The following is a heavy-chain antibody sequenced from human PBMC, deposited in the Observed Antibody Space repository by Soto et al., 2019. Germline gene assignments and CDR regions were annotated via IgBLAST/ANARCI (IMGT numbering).Heavy chain of an antibody. CDR1: GGSISSGDYY. Sequence: QVQLQESGPGLVKPSQTLSLTCTVSGGSISSGDYYWSWIRQPPGKGLEWIGYIYYSGSTYYNPSLKSRVTIAVDAPKNLCSLKMSSVTAADPAVYYGARGGMVGWLEGGYYYYGMDVWGQGTTVTVSS. CDR2: IYYSGST. V-gene: IGHV4-30-4*01. D-gene: IGHD3-22*01. J-gene: IGHJ6*02. CDR3: ARGGMVGWLEGGYYYYGMDV.